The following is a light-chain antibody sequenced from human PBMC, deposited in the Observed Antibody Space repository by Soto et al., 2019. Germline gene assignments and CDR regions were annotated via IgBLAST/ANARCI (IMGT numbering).Light chain of an antibody. CDR1: SSDIGGYNY. J-gene: IGLJ1*01. V-gene: IGLV2-14*01. CDR3: SSYTSSSTLYV. CDR2: EVS. Sequence: QSALTQPASVSGSPGQSITISCAGTSSDIGGYNYVSWYQQHPGKAPKVMIYEVSNRPSGVSNRFSGSKSGNTASLTIFGLQAEDEADYYCSSYTSSSTLYVFGSGTKLTVL.